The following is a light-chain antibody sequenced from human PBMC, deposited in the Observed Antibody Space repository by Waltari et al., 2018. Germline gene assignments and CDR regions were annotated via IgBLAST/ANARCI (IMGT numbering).Light chain of an antibody. CDR2: DDS. J-gene: IGLJ1*01. CDR3: QSYDSSLNIYV. V-gene: IGLV1-40*01. CDR1: TSNIGAGHD. Sequence: QSVLTQPPSVSGAPGQGVTISCTGSTSNIGAGHDVHWFQQLPGTAPNHLTHDDSNRPSGVPDRFSASKSGTSASLAITGLQADDEADYYCQSYDSSLNIYVFGTGTKVTVL.